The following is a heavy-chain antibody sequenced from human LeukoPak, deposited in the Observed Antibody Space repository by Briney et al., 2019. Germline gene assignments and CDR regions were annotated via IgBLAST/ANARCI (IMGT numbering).Heavy chain of an antibody. CDR3: ARPDPIGKYYDFWSGYRRAFDAFDI. V-gene: IGHV4-59*08. D-gene: IGHD3-3*01. CDR2: IYYSGST. CDR1: GGSISSYY. Sequence: PSETLSLTCTVSGGSISSYYWSWIRQPPGKGLEWIGYIYYSGSTNYNTSLKSRVTISVDTSKNQFSLKLSSVTAADTAVYYCARPDPIGKYYDFWSGYRRAFDAFDIWGQGTMVTVSS. J-gene: IGHJ3*02.